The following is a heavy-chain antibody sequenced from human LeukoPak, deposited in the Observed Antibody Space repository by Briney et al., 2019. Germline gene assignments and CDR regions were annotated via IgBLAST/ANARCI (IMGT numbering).Heavy chain of an antibody. CDR2: ISWNSGSI. J-gene: IGHJ4*02. CDR1: GFTFDDYA. CDR3: ARGHYDILTGFYY. Sequence: PGGSLRLSCAASGFTFDDYAMHWVRQAPGKGLEWVSGISWNSGSIGYADSVKGRFTISRDNAKNSLYLQMNSLRAEDTAVYYCARGHYDILTGFYYWGQGTLVTVSS. D-gene: IGHD3-9*01. V-gene: IGHV3-9*01.